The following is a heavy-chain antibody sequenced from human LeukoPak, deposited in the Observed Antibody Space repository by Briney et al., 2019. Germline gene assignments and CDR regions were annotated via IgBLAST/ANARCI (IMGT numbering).Heavy chain of an antibody. V-gene: IGHV1-46*01. Sequence: ASVKVSCKASGYTFTSYYMHWVRQAPGQGLEWMGIINPSGGSTSYAQKFQGRVTMTRDTSTSTVYMELSSLRSDDTAVYYCARAPLYYDSSGYTHSTYNWFDPWGQGTLVTVSS. CDR3: ARAPLYYDSSGYTHSTYNWFDP. CDR1: GYTFTSYY. J-gene: IGHJ5*02. CDR2: INPSGGST. D-gene: IGHD3-22*01.